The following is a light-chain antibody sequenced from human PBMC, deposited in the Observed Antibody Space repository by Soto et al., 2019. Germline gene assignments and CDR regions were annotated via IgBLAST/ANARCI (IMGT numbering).Light chain of an antibody. Sequence: EIVLTQSPDTLSLSPGEGATLSCRASQRVGTNYLAWYQQKPGQAPRLLIYAASNRATGIPDRFCGGGSGRDFACSIGYLEPEDFAVYYCQQFDGLSWTCGQGPKVEIK. V-gene: IGKV3-20*01. CDR3: QQFDGLSWT. J-gene: IGKJ1*01. CDR2: AAS. CDR1: QRVGTNY.